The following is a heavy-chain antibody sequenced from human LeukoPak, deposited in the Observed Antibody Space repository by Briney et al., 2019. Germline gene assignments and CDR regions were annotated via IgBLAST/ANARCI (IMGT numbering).Heavy chain of an antibody. D-gene: IGHD2-2*01. CDR1: GYTFTSYG. CDR2: ISAYNGNT. J-gene: IGHJ5*02. Sequence: ASVKVSCKASGYTFTSYGISWVRQAPGQGLEWMGWISAYNGNTNYAQKLQGRVTMTTDTSTSTAYMELRSLRSDDTAVYYCARDLRYCSSTSCFNWFDPWGQGTLATVSS. V-gene: IGHV1-18*01. CDR3: ARDLRYCSSTSCFNWFDP.